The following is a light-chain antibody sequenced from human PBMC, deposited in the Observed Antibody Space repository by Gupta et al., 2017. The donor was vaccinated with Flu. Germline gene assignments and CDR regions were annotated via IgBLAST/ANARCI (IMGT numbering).Light chain of an antibody. V-gene: IGKV3-15*01. J-gene: IGKJ2*01. CDR1: HSVSSN. CDR3: QQYNNWPQAYT. CDR2: GAS. Sequence: TLSVPPGETATLSRSASHSVSSNLAWYQQQPRQAPRLLLYGASTRPTGIPARFSGSGSGTEFTLTISSLQSEDFAFYYCQQYNNWPQAYTFGQGTKVEIK.